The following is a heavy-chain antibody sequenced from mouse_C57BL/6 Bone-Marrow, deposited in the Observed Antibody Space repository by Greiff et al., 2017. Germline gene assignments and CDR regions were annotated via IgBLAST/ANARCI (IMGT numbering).Heavy chain of an antibody. D-gene: IGHD1-1*01. V-gene: IGHV1-64*01. Sequence: QVQLQQPGAELVKPGASVKLSCKASGYTFTSYWMPWVKQRPGQGLEWIGMIHPTSGRTTYNEKFKSKATLTVDKTSSTAYMQLSSLTSEDSAVYDSARSAYYGSSFFDYWGKGTTLTVSS. CDR2: IHPTSGRT. CDR3: ARSAYYGSSFFDY. CDR1: GYTFTSYW. J-gene: IGHJ2*01.